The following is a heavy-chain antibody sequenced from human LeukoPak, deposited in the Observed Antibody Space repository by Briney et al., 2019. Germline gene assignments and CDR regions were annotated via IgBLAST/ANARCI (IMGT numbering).Heavy chain of an antibody. J-gene: IGHJ4*02. Sequence: SEALSLTCTVSGGSIRSSYYYWGWIRQPPGKGLEWIGSIYDSGSTYYNPSLKSRVTISVDTSKNQFSLKLNSVTAADTAVYYCARVSWAAAVSSPGYFDYWGQGTLVTVSS. D-gene: IGHD6-13*01. CDR2: IYDSGST. V-gene: IGHV4-39*01. CDR3: ARVSWAAAVSSPGYFDY. CDR1: GGSIRSSYYY.